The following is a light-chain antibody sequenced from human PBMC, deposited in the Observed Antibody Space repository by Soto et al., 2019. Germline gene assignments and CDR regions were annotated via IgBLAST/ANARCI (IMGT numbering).Light chain of an antibody. CDR3: QSYDSSLSAWV. V-gene: IGLV1-40*01. Sequence: QAVVTQPPSVSGAPGQRVTTSCTGSSSNIGAGYDVHWFQQLPGTAPRLLIYGNINRLAGVPARFSGSKSGTSASLAITGLQAEDEADYYCQSYDSSLSAWVFGGGTKLTVL. J-gene: IGLJ2*01. CDR1: SSNIGAGYD. CDR2: GNI.